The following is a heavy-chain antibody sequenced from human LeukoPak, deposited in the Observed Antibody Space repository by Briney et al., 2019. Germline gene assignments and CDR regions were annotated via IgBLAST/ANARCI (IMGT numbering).Heavy chain of an antibody. D-gene: IGHD1/OR15-1a*01. V-gene: IGHV1-2*02. CDR3: ARDNNMANDAFDI. Sequence: GASVKVSCKASGYTFTGYYMHWVRQAPGQGLEWMGWINPNSGGTNYAQKFQGRVTMTRDTSISTAYMELSRLRSDDTAVYYCARDNNMANDAFDIWGQGTMVTVSS. J-gene: IGHJ3*02. CDR2: INPNSGGT. CDR1: GYTFTGYY.